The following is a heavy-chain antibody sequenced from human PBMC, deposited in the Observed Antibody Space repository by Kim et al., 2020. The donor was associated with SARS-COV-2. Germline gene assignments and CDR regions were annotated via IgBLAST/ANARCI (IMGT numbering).Heavy chain of an antibody. J-gene: IGHJ3*02. Sequence: DSVKGRFTISRDNSKNTLYLQMNSLRAEDTAVYYCAKDRGSYADGSAFDIWGQGTMVTVSS. V-gene: IGHV3-30*02. CDR3: AKDRGSYADGSAFDI. D-gene: IGHD1-26*01.